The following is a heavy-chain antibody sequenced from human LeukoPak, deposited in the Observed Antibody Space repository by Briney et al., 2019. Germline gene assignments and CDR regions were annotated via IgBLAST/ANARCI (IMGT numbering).Heavy chain of an antibody. D-gene: IGHD5-18*01. V-gene: IGHV4-39*07. J-gene: IGHJ4*02. Sequence: PSETLSLTCTVSGGSISSSSYYWGWIRQPPGKGLEWIGSIYYSGSTYYNPSLKGRVTISVDTSKNQFSLKLSSVTAADTAVYYCARANEDTARRLDYWGQGTLVTVSS. CDR3: ARANEDTARRLDY. CDR1: GGSISSSSYY. CDR2: IYYSGST.